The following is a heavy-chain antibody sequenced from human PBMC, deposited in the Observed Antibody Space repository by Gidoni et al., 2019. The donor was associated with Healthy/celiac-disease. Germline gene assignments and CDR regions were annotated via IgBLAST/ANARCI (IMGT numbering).Heavy chain of an antibody. V-gene: IGHV3-64D*06. CDR2: ISSNGGST. D-gene: IGHD4-17*01. CDR1: GFTFSSYA. CDR3: VKDQTTEEFDY. Sequence: EVQLVESGGGLVQPGGSLRLSCSAPGFTFSSYAMHWVRQAPGKGLEYVSAISSNGGSTYYADSVKGRFTISRDNSKNTLYLQMSSLRAEDTAVYYCVKDQTTEEFDYWGQGTLVTVSS. J-gene: IGHJ4*02.